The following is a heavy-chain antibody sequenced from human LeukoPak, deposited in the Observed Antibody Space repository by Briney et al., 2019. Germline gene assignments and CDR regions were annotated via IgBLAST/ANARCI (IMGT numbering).Heavy chain of an antibody. V-gene: IGHV4-39*07. CDR1: GGSISSSSYY. CDR3: TRDLPFDILTGYSYFDY. D-gene: IGHD3-9*01. CDR2: IYYSGST. Sequence: SETLSLTCTVSGGSISSSSYYWGWIRQPPGKGLEWIGSIYYSGSTYYNPSLKSRVTILVDTSKNQFSLKLSSVTAADTAVYYCTRDLPFDILTGYSYFDYWGQGTLVTVSS. J-gene: IGHJ4*02.